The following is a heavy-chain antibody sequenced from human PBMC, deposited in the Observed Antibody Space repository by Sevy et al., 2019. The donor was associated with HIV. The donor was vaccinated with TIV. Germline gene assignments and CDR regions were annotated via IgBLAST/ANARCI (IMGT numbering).Heavy chain of an antibody. J-gene: IGHJ3*02. D-gene: IGHD2-2*01. Sequence: ASVKVSCKASGGTFSSYAISWVRQAPGQGLEWMGGIIPIFGTANYAQKFQGRVTITADESTSTAYMELSSLRSEYTAVYYCASLVDIVVVPAARGTRRAFDIWGQGTMVIVSS. CDR2: IIPIFGTA. CDR3: ASLVDIVVVPAARGTRRAFDI. V-gene: IGHV1-69*13. CDR1: GGTFSSYA.